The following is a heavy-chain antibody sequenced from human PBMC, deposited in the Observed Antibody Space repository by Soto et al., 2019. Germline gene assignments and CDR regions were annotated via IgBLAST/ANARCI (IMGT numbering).Heavy chain of an antibody. J-gene: IGHJ6*02. CDR1: GFSLSTSGVG. D-gene: IGHD1-1*01. Sequence: QITLKESGPTLVKPTQTLTLTCTFSGFSLSTSGVGVGWIRQPPGKALEGLALIYWDDDKRYSPSLKSRLTITKDNSKNQVVLTMTNMDPVDTATYYCAHRPMRTTGTTDYYYGMDVWGQGTTVTVSS. CDR2: IYWDDDK. V-gene: IGHV2-5*02. CDR3: AHRPMRTTGTTDYYYGMDV.